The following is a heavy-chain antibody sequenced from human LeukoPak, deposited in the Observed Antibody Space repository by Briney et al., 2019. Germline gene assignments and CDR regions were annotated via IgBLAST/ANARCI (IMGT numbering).Heavy chain of an antibody. CDR1: GDSIFSGPYY. V-gene: IGHV4-30-2*01. D-gene: IGHD3-10*01. J-gene: IGHJ4*02. Sequence: PSQTLSLTCTVSGDSIFSGPYYWSWFRQPPGEGLEWIANIHHSGYAYYNPSLKSRVTILIDRSKNQFSLKLSSVTAADTAVYYCARGTAQRITMVRGVIIFDYWGQGTLVTVSS. CDR2: IHHSGYA. CDR3: ARGTAQRITMVRGVIIFDY.